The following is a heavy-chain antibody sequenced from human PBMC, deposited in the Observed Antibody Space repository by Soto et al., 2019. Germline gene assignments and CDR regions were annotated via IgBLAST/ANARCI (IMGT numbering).Heavy chain of an antibody. CDR2: FDPEDGET. J-gene: IGHJ3*02. CDR3: ATVLRYFDWHDAFDI. D-gene: IGHD3-9*01. V-gene: IGHV1-24*01. Sequence: ASVKVSCKVSGYTLTELSMHWVRQAPGKGLEWMGGFDPEDGETIYAQKFQGRVTMTEDTSTDTAYMELSSLRSEDTAVYYCATVLRYFDWHDAFDIWGQGTMVTVSS. CDR1: GYTLTELS.